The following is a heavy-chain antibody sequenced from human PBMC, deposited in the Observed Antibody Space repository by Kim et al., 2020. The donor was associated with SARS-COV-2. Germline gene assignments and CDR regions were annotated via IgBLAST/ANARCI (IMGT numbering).Heavy chain of an antibody. CDR2: ISWGGGST. CDR1: GFRLSAYA. CDR3: AKDHIAWDV. D-gene: IGHD2-21*01. J-gene: IGHJ6*02. Sequence: GGSLRLSCAASGFRLSAYAMTWVRQAPGKGLEWVSGISWGGGSTYYADSVKGRFTISRDNSKNTLSLQMNSLRLEDTAVYYCAKDHIAWDVWGQGTTVIVSS. V-gene: IGHV3-23*01.